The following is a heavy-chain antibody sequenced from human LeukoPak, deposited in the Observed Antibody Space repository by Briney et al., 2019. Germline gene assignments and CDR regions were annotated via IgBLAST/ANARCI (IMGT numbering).Heavy chain of an antibody. D-gene: IGHD3-10*01. CDR1: GGSISSSNW. CDR2: IYHSGST. CDR3: ARGHGSGSYGVDY. Sequence: PSGALSLTCAVSGGSISSSNWWSWVRPPPGKGLEWIGEIYHSGSTNYNPSLKSRVTISVDKSKNQFSLKLSSVTAADTAVYYCARGHGSGSYGVDYWGQGTLVTVSS. V-gene: IGHV4-4*02. J-gene: IGHJ4*02.